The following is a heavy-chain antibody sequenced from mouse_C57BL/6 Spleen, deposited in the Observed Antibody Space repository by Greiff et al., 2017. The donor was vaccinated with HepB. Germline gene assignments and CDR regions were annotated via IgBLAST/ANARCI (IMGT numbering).Heavy chain of an antibody. V-gene: IGHV1-52*01. Sequence: QVHVKQPGAELVRPGSSVKLSCKASGYTFTSYWMHWVKQRPIQGLEWIGNIDPSDSETHYNQKFKDKATLTVDKSSSTAYMQLSSLTSEDSAVYYCARDDFDWYFDVWGTGTTVTVSS. CDR3: ARDDFDWYFDV. D-gene: IGHD2-4*01. J-gene: IGHJ1*03. CDR1: GYTFTSYW. CDR2: IDPSDSET.